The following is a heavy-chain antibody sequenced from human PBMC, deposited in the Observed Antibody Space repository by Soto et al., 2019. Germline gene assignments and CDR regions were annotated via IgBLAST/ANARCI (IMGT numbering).Heavy chain of an antibody. J-gene: IGHJ4*02. CDR2: IIPIFGTA. V-gene: IGHV1-69*13. CDR3: ARDYGGNSAGVY. Sequence: ASVKVSCKASGGTFSSYAISWVRQAPGQGLEWMGGIIPIFGTANYAQKFQGRVTITADESTSTAYMELSSLRSEDTAVYYCARDYGGNSAGVYWGQGTLVTVSS. D-gene: IGHD4-17*01. CDR1: GGTFSSYA.